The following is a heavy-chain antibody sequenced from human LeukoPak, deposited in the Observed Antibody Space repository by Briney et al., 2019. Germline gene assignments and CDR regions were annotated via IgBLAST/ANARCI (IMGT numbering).Heavy chain of an antibody. CDR2: IYYSGST. D-gene: IGHD3-16*02. V-gene: IGHV4-30-4*01. CDR1: GSSISSGDYY. CDR3: ASRGVFGGVNVFDY. Sequence: SQTLSLTCTVSGSSISSGDYYWSWIRQPPGKGLEWIGYIYYSGSTYYNPSLKSRVTISVDTSKNQFSLKLSSVTAADTAVYYCASRGVFGGVNVFDYWGQGTLVTVSS. J-gene: IGHJ4*02.